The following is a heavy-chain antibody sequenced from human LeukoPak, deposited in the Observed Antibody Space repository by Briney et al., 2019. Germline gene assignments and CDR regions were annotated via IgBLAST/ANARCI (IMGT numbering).Heavy chain of an antibody. D-gene: IGHD3-10*01. CDR2: ILTSGGT. J-gene: IGHJ4*02. CDR1: GFXFSTYT. V-gene: IGHV3-23*01. CDR3: AKDRIYADGLWDFDY. Sequence: GGSLRLSCTASGFXFSTYTISWVRQAQGEGLKWVSGILTSGGTYYADSVKGRFTISRDNSKNTLYLQMNSLRADDTAVYYCAKDRIYADGLWDFDYWGQGTLVTVSS.